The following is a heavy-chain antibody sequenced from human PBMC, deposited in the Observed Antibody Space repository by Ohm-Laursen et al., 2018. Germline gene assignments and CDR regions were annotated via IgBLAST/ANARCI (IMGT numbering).Heavy chain of an antibody. CDR3: ARDEYAVPGGDY. V-gene: IGHV3-30*03. J-gene: IGHJ4*02. CDR1: GSTSSSYG. Sequence: RSLRLSCAASGSTSSSYGMHWVRQAPGKGLEWVAVISYDGSNKYYADSVKGRFTISRDNSKNTLYLQMNSLRAEDTAVYYCARDEYAVPGGDYWGQGTLVTVSS. CDR2: ISYDGSNK. D-gene: IGHD6-19*01.